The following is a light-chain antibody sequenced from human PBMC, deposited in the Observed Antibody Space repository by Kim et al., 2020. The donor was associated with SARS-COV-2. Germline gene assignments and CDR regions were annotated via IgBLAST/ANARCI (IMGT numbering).Light chain of an antibody. CDR2: DAF. Sequence: DIQMTQSPSTLSASVGDRVTITCRASQSISSWLAWYQQKPGKAPNLLIYDAFSLESGVPSRFSGSGSGTEFTLTISSLQPDDFATYYCQQYKSKGTWTFCQGTKVEIK. CDR3: QQYKSKGTWT. J-gene: IGKJ1*01. CDR1: QSISSW. V-gene: IGKV1-5*01.